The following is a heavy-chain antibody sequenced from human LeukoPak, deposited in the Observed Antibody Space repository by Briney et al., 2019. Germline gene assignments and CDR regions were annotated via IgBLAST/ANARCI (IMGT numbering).Heavy chain of an antibody. D-gene: IGHD4-17*01. J-gene: IGHJ1*01. CDR3: ARDQATVRLGNFQH. CDR2: IYYSGST. Sequence: SETLSLTCTVSGYSISSGYYWGWIRQPPGKELEWIGSIYYSGSTYYNPSLKSRVTISVDTSKNQFSLKLSSVTAADTAVYYCARDQATVRLGNFQHWGQGTLVTVSS. CDR1: GYSISSGYY. V-gene: IGHV4-38-2*02.